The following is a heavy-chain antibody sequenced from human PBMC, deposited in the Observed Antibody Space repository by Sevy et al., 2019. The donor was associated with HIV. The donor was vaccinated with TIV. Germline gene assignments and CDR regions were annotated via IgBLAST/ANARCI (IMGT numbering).Heavy chain of an antibody. J-gene: IGHJ4*02. CDR2: IYYSGST. CDR3: ARQGYYYDSSAYWY. CDR1: GDSISSSTYY. V-gene: IGHV4-39*01. D-gene: IGHD3-22*01. Sequence: SETLSLTCTVSGDSISSSTYYWGWIRQPPGKGLEWIGSIYYSGSTYYNPPLKSRVTISVDTSKNQFSLKLSSVTAADTAMYYCARQGYYYDSSAYWYWGQGTLVTVSS.